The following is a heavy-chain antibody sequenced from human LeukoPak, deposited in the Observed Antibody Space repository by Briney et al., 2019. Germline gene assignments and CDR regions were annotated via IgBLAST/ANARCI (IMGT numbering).Heavy chain of an antibody. J-gene: IGHJ4*02. Sequence: GASVKVSCKASGYTFTSYGISWVRQAPGQGLEWMGWISGVNGNTNYVQKLQGRVTMTTDASTSTAYMELRSLRSEDTAVYYCATAAGQWLVLLNYWGQGTLVTVSS. V-gene: IGHV1-18*01. CDR3: ATAAGQWLVLLNY. CDR1: GYTFTSYG. D-gene: IGHD6-19*01. CDR2: ISGVNGNT.